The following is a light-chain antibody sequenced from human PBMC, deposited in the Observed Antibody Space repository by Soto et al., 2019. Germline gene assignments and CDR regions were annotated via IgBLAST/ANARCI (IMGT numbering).Light chain of an antibody. CDR2: AAS. V-gene: IGKV1-9*01. CDR1: QGISNF. J-gene: IGKJ4*01. CDR3: QQLESYPST. Sequence: IQLTQSPSSLSASVGDRVTIICRASQGISNFLAWYKQKPGKAPKLLIYAASTLQSGVPSRFSGSGSGTDFTLTISSLQPEDFATYYCQQLESYPSTFGGGTKVEIK.